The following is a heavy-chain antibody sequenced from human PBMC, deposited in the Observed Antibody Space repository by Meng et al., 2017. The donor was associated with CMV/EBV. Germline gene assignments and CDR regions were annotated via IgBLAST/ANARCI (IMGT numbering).Heavy chain of an antibody. Sequence: LRLSCTVSGGSISSYYWSWIRQPPGKGLEWIGSIYYSGSTYYNPSLKSRVTISVDTSKDQFSLKLSSVTAADTAVYYCARQDKLSEIDYWGQGTLVTVSS. CDR2: IYYSGST. J-gene: IGHJ4*02. CDR1: GGSISSYY. D-gene: IGHD2-15*01. CDR3: ARQDKLSEIDY. V-gene: IGHV4-59*04.